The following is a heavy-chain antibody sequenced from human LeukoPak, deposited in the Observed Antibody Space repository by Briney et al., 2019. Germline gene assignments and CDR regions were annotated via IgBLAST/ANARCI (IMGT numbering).Heavy chain of an antibody. CDR2: ISSGSGTI. D-gene: IGHD1-1*01. J-gene: IGHJ4*02. CDR1: GFTFNSYS. CDR3: AREGTLYYFDY. V-gene: IGHV3-48*01. Sequence: GGSLKLSCAASGFTFNSYSMNWVRQAPGEGLEWLSYISSGSGTIYYADSVKGRFTISRDNSKNTLYLQMNSLRAEDTAVYYCAREGTLYYFDYWGQGTLVTVSS.